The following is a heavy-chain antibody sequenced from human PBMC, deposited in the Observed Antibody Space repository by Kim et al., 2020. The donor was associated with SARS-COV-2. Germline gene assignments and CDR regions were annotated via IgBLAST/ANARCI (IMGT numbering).Heavy chain of an antibody. Sequence: GGSLRLSCAASGFTFSSYSMNWVRQAPGKGLEWVSYISSSSSTIYYADSVKGRFTISRDNAKNSLYLQMNSLRDEDTAVYYCARVGYYYDSSAIGAFDIWGQGTMVTVSS. CDR1: GFTFSSYS. D-gene: IGHD3-22*01. J-gene: IGHJ3*02. V-gene: IGHV3-48*02. CDR2: ISSSSSTI. CDR3: ARVGYYYDSSAIGAFDI.